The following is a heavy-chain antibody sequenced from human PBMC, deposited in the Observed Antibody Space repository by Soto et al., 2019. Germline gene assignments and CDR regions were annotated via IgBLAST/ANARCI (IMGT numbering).Heavy chain of an antibody. CDR2: IYHSGST. CDR1: GGSTSSSNW. CDR3: ARSPSNSWYGGGAFDI. D-gene: IGHD6-13*01. J-gene: IGHJ3*02. V-gene: IGHV4-4*02. Sequence: PSETLSLTCTVSGGSTSSSNWWSWVRQPPGKGLEWIGEIYHSGSTNCNPSLQSRVTISVDKSENQFSLKMRSVTAADTAVYYCARSPSNSWYGGGAFDIWGQGTMVTVSS.